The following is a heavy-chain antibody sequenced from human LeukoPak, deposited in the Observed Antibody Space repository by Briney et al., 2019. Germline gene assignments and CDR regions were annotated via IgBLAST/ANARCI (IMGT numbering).Heavy chain of an antibody. Sequence: PGRSLRLSCAASGFTFSGSAMHWVRQASGKGLEWVGRIRSKANSYATAYAASVKGRFTISRDDSKNTAYLQMNSLKTEDTAVYYCTRGEGSGSYPNYYYYGMDVWGQGTTVTVSS. D-gene: IGHD3-10*01. J-gene: IGHJ6*02. V-gene: IGHV3-73*01. CDR2: IRSKANSYAT. CDR1: GFTFSGSA. CDR3: TRGEGSGSYPNYYYYGMDV.